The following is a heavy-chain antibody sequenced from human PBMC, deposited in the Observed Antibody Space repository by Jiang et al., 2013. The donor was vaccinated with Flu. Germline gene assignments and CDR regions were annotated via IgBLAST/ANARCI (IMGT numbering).Heavy chain of an antibody. CDR3: AREEGDSSSWRTRPNWFDP. V-gene: IGHV1-18*01. J-gene: IGHJ5*02. Sequence: PGQGLEWMGWISAYNGNTNYAQKLQGRVTMTTDTSTSTAYMELRSLRSDDTAVYYCAREEGDSSSWRTRPNWFDPWGQGTLVTVSS. D-gene: IGHD6-13*01. CDR2: ISAYNGNT.